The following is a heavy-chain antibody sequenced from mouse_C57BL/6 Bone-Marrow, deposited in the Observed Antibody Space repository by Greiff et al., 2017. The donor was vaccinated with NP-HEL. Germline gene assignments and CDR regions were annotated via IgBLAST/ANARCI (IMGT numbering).Heavy chain of an antibody. J-gene: IGHJ1*03. Sequence: DVKLVESGGGLVQPGGSLSLSCAASGFTFTDYYMSWVRQPPGKALEWLGFIRNKANGYTTEYSASVKGRFTISRDNSQSILYLQMNALRAEDSATYYCASQSSYDWYFDVWGTGTTVTVSS. D-gene: IGHD1-1*01. CDR1: GFTFTDYY. CDR3: ASQSSYDWYFDV. V-gene: IGHV7-3*01. CDR2: IRNKANGYTT.